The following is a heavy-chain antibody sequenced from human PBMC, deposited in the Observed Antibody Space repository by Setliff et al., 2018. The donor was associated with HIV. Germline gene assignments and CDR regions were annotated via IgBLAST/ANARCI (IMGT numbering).Heavy chain of an antibody. Sequence: ASVKVSCKASGYTFTSYAMHWVRQAPGQRLEWMGWINAGNGNTKYSQKFQGRVTNTRDTSASTAYMELSSLRSEDTAVYYCARVGLKHYYYAMDVWGQGTTVTVSS. J-gene: IGHJ6*02. CDR2: INAGNGNT. CDR1: GYTFTSYA. CDR3: ARVGLKHYYYAMDV. D-gene: IGHD3-3*01. V-gene: IGHV1-3*01.